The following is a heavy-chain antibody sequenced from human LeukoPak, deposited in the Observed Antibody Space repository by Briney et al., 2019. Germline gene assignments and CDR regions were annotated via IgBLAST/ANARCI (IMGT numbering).Heavy chain of an antibody. D-gene: IGHD5-18*01. CDR1: GYTFTSYG. CDR2: ISAYNGNT. CDR3: ANTGRGDYYGMDV. Sequence: ASVKVSCKASGYTFTSYGISWVRQAPGQGLEWMGWISAYNGNTNYAQKLQGRVTMTTDTSTSTAYMELRSLRSEDTAVYYCANTGRGDYYGMDVWGQGTTVTVSS. V-gene: IGHV1-18*01. J-gene: IGHJ6*02.